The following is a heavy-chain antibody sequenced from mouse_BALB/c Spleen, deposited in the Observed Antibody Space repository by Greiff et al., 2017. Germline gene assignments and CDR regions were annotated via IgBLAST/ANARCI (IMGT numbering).Heavy chain of an antibody. CDR2: INSNGGST. CDR1: GFTFSSYG. Sequence: EVMLVESGGGLVQPGGSLKLSCAASGFTFSSYGMSWVRQTPDKRLELVATINSNGGSTYYPDSVKGRFTISRDNAKNTLYLQMSSLKSEDTAMYYCARDHGYYWYFDVWGAGTTVTVSS. D-gene: IGHD2-2*01. J-gene: IGHJ1*01. CDR3: ARDHGYYWYFDV. V-gene: IGHV5-6-3*01.